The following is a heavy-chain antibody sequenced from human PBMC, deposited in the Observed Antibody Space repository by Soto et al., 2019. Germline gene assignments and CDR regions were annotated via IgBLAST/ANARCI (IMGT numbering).Heavy chain of an antibody. CDR3: ARGVTMVRGVIHTPYFDY. V-gene: IGHV4-31*03. D-gene: IGHD3-10*01. J-gene: IGHJ4*02. CDR2: IYYSGST. Sequence: QVQLQESGPGLVKPSQTLSLTCTVSGGSISSGGYYWSWIRQHPGKGLEWIGYIYYSGSTYYNPSLTSRVTTSVDTSKNQFSLKLRSVTAAATAVYYCARGVTMVRGVIHTPYFDYWGQGTLVTVSS. CDR1: GGSISSGGYY.